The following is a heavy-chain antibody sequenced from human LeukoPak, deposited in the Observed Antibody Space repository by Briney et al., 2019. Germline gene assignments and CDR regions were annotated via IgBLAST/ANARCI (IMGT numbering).Heavy chain of an antibody. CDR3: AKHSGSGTFPLES. J-gene: IGHJ4*02. Sequence: SETLSLTCTVSGRSISGSSWSWIRQPPTKGREWIGYLDHIGNTNYNPSFKSRITISGDTSKNQVSLNLNSVTAADTAVYYCAKHSGSGTFPLESWGLGTLVTVSS. CDR2: LDHIGNT. V-gene: IGHV4-59*08. CDR1: GRSISGSS. D-gene: IGHD3-10*01.